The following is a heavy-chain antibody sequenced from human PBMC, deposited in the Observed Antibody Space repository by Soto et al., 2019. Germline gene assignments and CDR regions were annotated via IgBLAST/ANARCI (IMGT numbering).Heavy chain of an antibody. J-gene: IGHJ6*02. CDR2: VGHTGIT. D-gene: IGHD2-21*02. Sequence: PSETLSLTCAVYGGSFTNYHWTWIRQSPGKGLEWIGEVGHTGITKYNPSLKGRVSIALDTSKNQFSLKVQSVTAADTALYYCARGHRVETPGGGNFYFYSYGMDAWGQGTTVTVSS. CDR3: ARGHRVETPGGGNFYFYSYGMDA. V-gene: IGHV4-34*01. CDR1: GGSFTNYH.